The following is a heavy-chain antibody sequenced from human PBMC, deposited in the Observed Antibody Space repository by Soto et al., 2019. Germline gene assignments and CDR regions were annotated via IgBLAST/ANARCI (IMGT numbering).Heavy chain of an antibody. CDR1: GFTFSSYA. D-gene: IGHD3-9*01. CDR3: AKLRYFDWSAYNWFEY. V-gene: IGHV3-23*01. CDR2: ISGSGATT. Sequence: GGSLRLSCAASGFTFSSYAMTWVRQAPGKGLEWVSGISGSGATTSYADSVKGRFTVSRDNSKNTLYLQMNSLRVEDTAVYHCAKLRYFDWSAYNWFEYWGQGTPVPSPQ. J-gene: IGHJ5*01.